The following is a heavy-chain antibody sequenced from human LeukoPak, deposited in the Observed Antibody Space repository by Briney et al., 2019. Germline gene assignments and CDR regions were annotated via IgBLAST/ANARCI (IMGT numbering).Heavy chain of an antibody. D-gene: IGHD6-13*01. CDR1: GGSISSSSHS. CDR3: AQSLGSSNWIGNWFDP. V-gene: IGHV4-39*01. Sequence: PSETLSLTCTVCGGSISSSSHSWGWIRQPPGKGLEWTGSIYYTGTTYYNPSLKSRVTISVDTSKNQFSLKLSSVTAADTAVYYCAQSLGSSNWIGNWFDPWGQGTLVTVSS. CDR2: IYYTGTT. J-gene: IGHJ5*02.